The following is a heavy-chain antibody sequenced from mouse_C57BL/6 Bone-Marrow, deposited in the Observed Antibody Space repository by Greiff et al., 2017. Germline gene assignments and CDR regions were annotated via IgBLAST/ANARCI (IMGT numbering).Heavy chain of an antibody. Sequence: QVQLQQPGAELVMPGASVKLSCKASGYTFTSYWMHWVKQRPGQGLEWIGEIDPSDSYTNYNQKFKGKSTLTVDTSSSTAYMQLSSLTSEDSAVYYCARESLYYYGPFDYWGQGTTLTVSS. J-gene: IGHJ2*01. CDR2: IDPSDSYT. V-gene: IGHV1-69*01. CDR3: ARESLYYYGPFDY. D-gene: IGHD1-1*01. CDR1: GYTFTSYW.